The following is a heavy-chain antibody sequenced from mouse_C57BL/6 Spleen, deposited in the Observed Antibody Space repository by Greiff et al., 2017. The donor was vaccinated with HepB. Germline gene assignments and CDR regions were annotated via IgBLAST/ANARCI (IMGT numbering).Heavy chain of an antibody. CDR2: ISYDGSN. CDR1: GYSITSGYY. V-gene: IGHV3-6*01. D-gene: IGHD2-3*01. CDR3: ARVGGGYYYFDY. Sequence: EVQLQQSGPGLVKPSQSLSLTCSVTGYSITSGYYWNWIRQFPGNKLEWMGYISYDGSNNYNPSLKNRISITRDTSKNQFFLKLNSVTTEDTATYYCARVGGGYYYFDYWGQGTTLTVSS. J-gene: IGHJ2*01.